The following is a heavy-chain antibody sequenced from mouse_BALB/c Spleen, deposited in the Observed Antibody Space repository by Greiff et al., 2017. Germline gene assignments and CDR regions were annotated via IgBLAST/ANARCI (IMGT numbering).Heavy chain of an antibody. CDR1: GFTFSSYG. J-gene: IGHJ4*01. Sequence: EVQLVESGGDLVKPGGSLKLSCAASGFTFSSYGMSWVRQTPDKRLEWVATISSGGSYTYYPDSVKGRFTISRDNAKNTLYLQMSSLKSEDTAMYYCASDYRSSLYYYAMDYWGQGTSVTVSS. CDR2: ISSGGSYT. V-gene: IGHV5-6*01. D-gene: IGHD1-1*01. CDR3: ASDYRSSLYYYAMDY.